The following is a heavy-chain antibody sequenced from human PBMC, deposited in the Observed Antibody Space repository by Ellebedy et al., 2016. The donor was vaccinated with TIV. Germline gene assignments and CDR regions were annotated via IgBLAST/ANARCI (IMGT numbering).Heavy chain of an antibody. CDR3: ARGPSSPYLTYYYYYMDV. J-gene: IGHJ6*03. CDR2: IYTSGST. D-gene: IGHD2-2*01. Sequence: SETLSLXXTVSGGSISSYYWSWIRQPAGKGLEWIGRIYTSGSTNYNPSLKSRVTMSVDTSKNQFSLKLSSVTAADTAVYYCARGPSSPYLTYYYYYMDVWGKGTTVTVSS. CDR1: GGSISSYY. V-gene: IGHV4-4*07.